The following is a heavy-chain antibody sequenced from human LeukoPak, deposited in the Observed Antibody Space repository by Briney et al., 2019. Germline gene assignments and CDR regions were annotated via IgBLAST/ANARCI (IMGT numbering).Heavy chain of an antibody. CDR3: AKATDYDSSD. J-gene: IGHJ4*02. Sequence: GGSLRLSCAASGLTFSSYAMSWVRQAPGRGLEWVSAISGSGGRTYYADSVKGRFTISRDNSKNTLYLQMNSLRAEDTAVYYCAKATDYDSSDWGQGTLVTVSS. V-gene: IGHV3-23*01. D-gene: IGHD3-22*01. CDR2: ISGSGGRT. CDR1: GLTFSSYA.